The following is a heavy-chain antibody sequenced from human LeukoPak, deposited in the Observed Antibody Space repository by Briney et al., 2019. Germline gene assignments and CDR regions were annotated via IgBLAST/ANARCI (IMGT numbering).Heavy chain of an antibody. D-gene: IGHD1-1*01. CDR2: ISSSSSYI. Sequence: GGSLRLSCAASGFTFSSYSMNWVRQAPGNGLDWVSSISSSSSYIYYADSVKGRFTISRDNAKNSLYLQMNSLRAEDTAVYYCARDLGLEGGYYMDVWGKGTTVTVSS. J-gene: IGHJ6*03. V-gene: IGHV3-21*01. CDR3: ARDLGLEGGYYMDV. CDR1: GFTFSSYS.